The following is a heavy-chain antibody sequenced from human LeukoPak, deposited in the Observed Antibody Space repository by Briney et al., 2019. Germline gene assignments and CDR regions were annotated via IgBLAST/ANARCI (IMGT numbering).Heavy chain of an antibody. J-gene: IGHJ5*02. V-gene: IGHV4-59*01. CDR3: ARDRTLLGYDSREGWFDP. CDR1: GGSISSYY. D-gene: IGHD3-22*01. Sequence: SETLSLTCTVSGGSISSYYWSWIRQPPGKGLEWIGYIYYSGSTNYNPSLKSRVTISVDTSKNQFSLKLSSVTAADTAVYYCARDRTLLGYDSREGWFDPWGQGTLVTVSS. CDR2: IYYSGST.